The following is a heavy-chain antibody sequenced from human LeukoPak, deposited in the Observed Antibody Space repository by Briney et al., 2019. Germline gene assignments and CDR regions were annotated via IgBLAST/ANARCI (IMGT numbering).Heavy chain of an antibody. Sequence: PGGSLRLSCAASGFTFSSYWMHWVRQAPGKGLVWVSRINSDGSSTSYADSVKGRFTISRDNAKNTPYLQMNSLRAEDTAVYYCASDLRGSSGHNYWGQGTLVTVSS. V-gene: IGHV3-74*01. CDR2: INSDGSST. CDR1: GFTFSSYW. CDR3: ASDLRGSSGHNY. D-gene: IGHD3-22*01. J-gene: IGHJ4*02.